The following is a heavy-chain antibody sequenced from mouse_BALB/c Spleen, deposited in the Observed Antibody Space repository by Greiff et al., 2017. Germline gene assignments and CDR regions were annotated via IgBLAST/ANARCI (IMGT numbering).Heavy chain of an antibody. CDR2: ISTYYGDA. Sequence: VKLQESGAELVRPGVSVKISCKGSGYTFTDYAMHWVKQSHAKSLEWIGVISTYYGDASYNQKFKGKATMTVDKSSSTAYMELARLTSEDSAIYYCARGGDFGSTYFDVWGAGTTVTVSS. CDR3: ARGGDFGSTYFDV. J-gene: IGHJ1*01. D-gene: IGHD1-1*01. CDR1: GYTFTDYA. V-gene: IGHV1S137*01.